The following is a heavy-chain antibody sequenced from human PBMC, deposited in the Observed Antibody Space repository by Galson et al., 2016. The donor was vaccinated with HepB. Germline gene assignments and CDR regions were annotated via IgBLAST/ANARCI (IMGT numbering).Heavy chain of an antibody. J-gene: IGHJ4*02. CDR1: GFSFSAYS. CDR2: ISVSSNYI. CDR3: ARDSTIVGATQYIDY. Sequence: SLRLSCAASGFSFSAYSMNWLRQAPGKGLEWVSYISVSSNYIYYADSVKGRFTISRDNAKNSLYLQMNSMRAEDTAVYYCARDSTIVGATQYIDYWGQGTLVTVSS. D-gene: IGHD1-26*01. V-gene: IGHV3-21*01.